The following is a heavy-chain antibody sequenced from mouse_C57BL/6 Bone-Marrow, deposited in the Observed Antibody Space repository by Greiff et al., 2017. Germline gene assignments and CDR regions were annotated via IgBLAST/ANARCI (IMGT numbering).Heavy chain of an antibody. CDR1: GFTFSSYG. CDR3: ARHPNYSGYFDY. D-gene: IGHD1-1*01. V-gene: IGHV5-6*01. J-gene: IGHJ2*01. Sequence: EVHLVESGGDLVKPGGSLKLSCAASGFTFSSYGMSWVRQTPDKRLEWVATISSGGSYTYYPDSVKGRFTISRDNAKNTLYLQMSSLKSEDTAMYYCARHPNYSGYFDYWGQGTTLTVSS. CDR2: ISSGGSYT.